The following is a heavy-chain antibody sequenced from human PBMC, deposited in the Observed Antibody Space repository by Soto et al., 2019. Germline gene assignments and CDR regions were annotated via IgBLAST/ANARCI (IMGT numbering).Heavy chain of an antibody. CDR2: IRSGGPT. D-gene: IGHD3-22*01. Sequence: GGSLRLSCVASGFFLRDFGMHWVRQAPGKGLEWVSLIRSGGPTYYADSVKGRFTISRDNSKNTLYLQMNSLRAEDTAVYYCAKDLAYYYDSSEGYWGQGTLVTVSS. CDR1: GFFLRDFG. CDR3: AKDLAYYYDSSEGY. J-gene: IGHJ4*02. V-gene: IGHV3-23*01.